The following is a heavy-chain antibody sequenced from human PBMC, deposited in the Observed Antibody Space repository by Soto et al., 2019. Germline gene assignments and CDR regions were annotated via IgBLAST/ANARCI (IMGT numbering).Heavy chain of an antibody. V-gene: IGHV1-69*13. Sequence: SVKVSCEASGGTFSSYAISWVRQAPGQGLAWMGGIIPIFGTASYAQKFQGRVTITADESTSTAYMELNSLRPEDTAVFYCARDSFPTTTKGHGVYFYYGVDVWGQGTTVTVSS. J-gene: IGHJ6*02. CDR1: GGTFSSYA. CDR2: IIPIFGTA. CDR3: ARDSFPTTTKGHGVYFYYGVDV. D-gene: IGHD4-4*01.